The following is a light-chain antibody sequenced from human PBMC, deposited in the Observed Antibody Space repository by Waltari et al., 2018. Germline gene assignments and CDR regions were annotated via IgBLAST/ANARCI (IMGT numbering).Light chain of an antibody. CDR1: QSVGTY. CDR3: QQRNIWPPHT. CDR2: DSS. J-gene: IGKJ2*01. V-gene: IGKV3-11*01. Sequence: EIVLTQSPATLSLSPGESATLSCRASQSVGTYLAWYQQKPGQAPRLLIYDSSNRATGVPARFSGSGSGTDFTLTISSLEPGDFAVYYCQQRNIWPPHTFGQGTKLEIK.